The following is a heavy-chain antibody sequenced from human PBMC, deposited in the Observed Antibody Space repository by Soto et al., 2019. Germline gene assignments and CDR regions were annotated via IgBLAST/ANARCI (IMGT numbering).Heavy chain of an antibody. J-gene: IGHJ4*02. CDR1: GFTFSNAW. D-gene: IGHD3-16*01. V-gene: IGHV3-15*05. CDR3: TVPDDYDDY. Sequence: PGRSLRLSCAGSGFTFSNAWMSWVRQAPGKGLEWIGRIKSKTNDGTIDYAAPVKGRFTISRDDSKNTLYLQMSSLKTEDTAVYYCTVPDDYDDYWGQGTLVTVSS. CDR2: IKSKTNDGTI.